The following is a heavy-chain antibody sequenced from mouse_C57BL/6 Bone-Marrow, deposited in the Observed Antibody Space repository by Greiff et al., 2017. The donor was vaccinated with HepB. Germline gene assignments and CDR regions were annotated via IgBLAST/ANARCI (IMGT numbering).Heavy chain of an antibody. Sequence: QVQLQQSGPELVKPGASVKISCKASGYAFSSSWLNWVKQRPGKGLEWIGRIYPGDGDTNYNGKFKGKATLTADKSSSTAYMQLSSLTSEDSAVYFCATRYGYDRGNYAMDYWGQGTSVTVSS. CDR3: ATRYGYDRGNYAMDY. V-gene: IGHV1-82*01. J-gene: IGHJ4*01. CDR2: IYPGDGDT. CDR1: GYAFSSSW. D-gene: IGHD2-2*01.